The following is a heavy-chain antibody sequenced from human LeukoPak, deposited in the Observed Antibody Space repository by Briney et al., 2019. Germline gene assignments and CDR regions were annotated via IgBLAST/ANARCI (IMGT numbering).Heavy chain of an antibody. J-gene: IGHJ4*02. V-gene: IGHV4-30-2*01. CDR1: GGSISSGGYS. CDR2: IYHSGGT. CDR3: ARGVVAKEIYYFDY. D-gene: IGHD5-12*01. Sequence: SETLSLTCAVSGGSISSGGYSWSWIRQPPGEGPEWIGYIYHSGGTYYNPSLKSRVTISVDRSKNQFSLKLSSVTAADTAVYYCARGVVAKEIYYFDYWGQGTLVTVSS.